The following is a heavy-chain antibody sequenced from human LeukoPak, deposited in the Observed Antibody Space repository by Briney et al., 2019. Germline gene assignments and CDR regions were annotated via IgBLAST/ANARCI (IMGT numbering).Heavy chain of an antibody. D-gene: IGHD3-10*01. CDR2: ISWNSGSI. V-gene: IGHV3-9*01. Sequence: GGSLRLSCAASGFTFDDYAIHWVRQAPGKGLEWVSGISWNSGSIGYADSVKGRFTISRDNAKNSLYLQMNSLRAEDTALYYCAKDSDPNYYGSGSYYYTRGAFDIWGQGTMVTVSS. J-gene: IGHJ3*02. CDR3: AKDSDPNYYGSGSYYYTRGAFDI. CDR1: GFTFDDYA.